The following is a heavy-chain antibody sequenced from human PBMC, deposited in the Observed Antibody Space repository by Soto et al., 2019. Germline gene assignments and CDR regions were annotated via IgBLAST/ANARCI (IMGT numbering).Heavy chain of an antibody. Sequence: SDTLSLTCTVSGGSISSYYWSWIRQPPGKGLEWIGYIYYSGSTNYNPSLKSRVTISVDTSKNQFSLKLSSVTAADTAVYYCARFTIFGVGMVWFDPWGQGTLVTVSS. D-gene: IGHD3-3*01. CDR2: IYYSGST. CDR3: ARFTIFGVGMVWFDP. V-gene: IGHV4-59*01. J-gene: IGHJ5*02. CDR1: GGSISSYY.